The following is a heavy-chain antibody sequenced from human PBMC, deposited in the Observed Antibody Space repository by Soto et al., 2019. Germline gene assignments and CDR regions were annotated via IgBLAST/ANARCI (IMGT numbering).Heavy chain of an antibody. CDR3: ASHPGEDGDYDPFAFDI. Sequence: QLQLQESGSGLVKPSQTLSLTCAVSGGSISSGGYSWSWIRQPPGKGLEWIGYIYHSGSTYYNPSLKSRVTISVDRSKNQFSLKLSSVTAADTAVYYCASHPGEDGDYDPFAFDIWGQGTMVTVSS. D-gene: IGHD4-17*01. V-gene: IGHV4-30-2*01. CDR1: GGSISSGGYS. J-gene: IGHJ3*02. CDR2: IYHSGST.